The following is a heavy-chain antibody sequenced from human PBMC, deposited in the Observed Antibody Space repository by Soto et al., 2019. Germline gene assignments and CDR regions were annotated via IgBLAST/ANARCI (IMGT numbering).Heavy chain of an antibody. V-gene: IGHV3-23*01. J-gene: IGHJ4*01. CDR2: ISGSGGST. CDR3: ARWLPPLAY. CDR1: GFPFSSYA. Sequence: RGGSLRLSWAASGFPFSSYAMSSVRQAPGKGLECVSAISGSGGSTYYADSVKGRFTISRAHSKNTLYLHMNRLSAEDTAVYYCARWLPPLAYWGHGTLVRVSS. D-gene: IGHD5-12*01.